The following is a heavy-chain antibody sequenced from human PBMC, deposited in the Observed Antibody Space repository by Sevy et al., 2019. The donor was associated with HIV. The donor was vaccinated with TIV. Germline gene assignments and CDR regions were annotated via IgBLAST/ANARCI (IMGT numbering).Heavy chain of an antibody. J-gene: IGHJ2*01. V-gene: IGHV1-2*05. CDR3: ASDLAGTAGAYFDL. CDR1: GHTVTGYF. CDR2: ISPNSGGT. D-gene: IGHD6-19*01. Sequence: ASVKVSCKTSGHTVTGYFIHWVRQAPGQGLEWMGRISPNSGGTKYAQNFQGRVTMTRDTSIRTAYMELSRLGSDDTDFYYCASDLAGTAGAYFDLWGRDTLVTVSS.